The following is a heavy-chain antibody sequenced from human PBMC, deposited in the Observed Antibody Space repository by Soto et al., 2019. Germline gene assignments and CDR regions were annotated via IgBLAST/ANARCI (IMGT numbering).Heavy chain of an antibody. J-gene: IGHJ5*02. CDR2: ISTNSDYR. Sequence: ASVKVSCKASGYRFTTYRITWVLQAPGRGLEWMGSISTNSDYRNYAEKFQGRVTMTTDASTTTAYMELRSLTSDDTAVYFCAREDGYCTTTYCSNWFAPWGKGSQVTVAS. CDR3: AREDGYCTTTYCSNWFAP. CDR1: GYRFTTYR. V-gene: IGHV1-18*04. D-gene: IGHD2-8*01.